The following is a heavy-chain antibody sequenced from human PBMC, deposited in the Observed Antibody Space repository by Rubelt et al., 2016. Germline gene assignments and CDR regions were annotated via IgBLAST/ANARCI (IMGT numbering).Heavy chain of an antibody. J-gene: IGHJ2*01. CDR1: GGSISSSKYH. CDR3: ARDVRWSWHFDL. V-gene: IGHV4-39*07. D-gene: IGHD4-23*01. CDR2: IYYSGSA. Sequence: QLQLQESGPGLVKPSETLSLTCTVSGGSISSSKYHWGWIRQPPGKGLEWIGSIYYSGSAYYNPSLKSRVTISVDTSENQFSLRLISGTAADTAVYYCARDVRWSWHFDLWGRGTLVTVSS.